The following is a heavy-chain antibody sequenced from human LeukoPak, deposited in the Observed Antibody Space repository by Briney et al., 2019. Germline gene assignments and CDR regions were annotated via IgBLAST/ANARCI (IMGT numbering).Heavy chain of an antibody. Sequence: PSETLSLTCAVSGGSISSNDWWSWVRQPPGKGLEWIGEIYHSGNTNYNPSLKSRVTISVDKSKNQFSLKLSSVTAADTAVYYCASWMGRIGYCSGGSCYNYWGQGTLVTVSS. J-gene: IGHJ4*02. CDR2: IYHSGNT. CDR1: GGSISSNDW. D-gene: IGHD2-15*01. V-gene: IGHV4-4*02. CDR3: ASWMGRIGYCSGGSCYNY.